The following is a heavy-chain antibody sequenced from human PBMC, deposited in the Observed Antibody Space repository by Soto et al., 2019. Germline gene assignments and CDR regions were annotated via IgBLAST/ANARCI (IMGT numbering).Heavy chain of an antibody. CDR2: INSDGSST. CDR3: ARVLEQYSGYDYRIAVAGPFDY. V-gene: IGHV3-74*01. D-gene: IGHD5-12*01. Sequence: GGSLRLSCAASGFTFSSYWMHWVRQAPGKGLVWVSRINSDGSSTSYADSVKGRFTSSRDNAKNTLYLQMNSLRAEDTAVYYCARVLEQYSGYDYRIAVAGPFDYWGQGTLVTVPQ. J-gene: IGHJ4*02. CDR1: GFTFSSYW.